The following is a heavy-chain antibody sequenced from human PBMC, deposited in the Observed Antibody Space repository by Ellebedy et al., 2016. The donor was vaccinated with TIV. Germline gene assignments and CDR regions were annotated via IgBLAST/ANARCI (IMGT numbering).Heavy chain of an antibody. V-gene: IGHV3-30-3*01. J-gene: IGHJ4*02. CDR3: Y. Sequence: GESLKISCAASGFIFGSYGMHWVRQAPGKGLEWVTVISYEGSNEYYADSVKGRFTISRDNSKNTLYLQMNSLGAEDTAVYYCYWGQGTLVTVSS. CDR2: ISYEGSNE. CDR1: GFIFGSYG.